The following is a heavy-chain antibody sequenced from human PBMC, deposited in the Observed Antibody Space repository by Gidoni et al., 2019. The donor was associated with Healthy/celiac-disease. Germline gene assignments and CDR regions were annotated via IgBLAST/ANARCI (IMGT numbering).Heavy chain of an antibody. CDR3: AKDRGYSSSPADY. D-gene: IGHD6-6*01. J-gene: IGHJ4*02. V-gene: IGHV3-23*01. CDR2: ISGSGGST. Sequence: EVQLLESGGGLVQPGGSLRLSCAASGFTFSSYAMSWVRQAPGKGLEWVAAISGSGGSTYYADSVKGRFTISRDNSKNTLYLQMNSLRAEDTAVYYCAKDRGYSSSPADYWGQGTLVTVSS. CDR1: GFTFSSYA.